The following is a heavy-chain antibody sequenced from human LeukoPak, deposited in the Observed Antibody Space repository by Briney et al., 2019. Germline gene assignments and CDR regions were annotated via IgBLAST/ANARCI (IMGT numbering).Heavy chain of an antibody. J-gene: IGHJ4*02. CDR2: ISYDGSNK. D-gene: IGHD6-13*01. Sequence: GRSLRLSCAASGFTFSSYGMHWVRQAPGKGLEWVAAISYDGSNKYYADSVKGRFTISRDNSKNTLYLQMNSLRAEDTAVYYCAKDLAAAAGSPDYWGQGTLVTVSS. V-gene: IGHV3-30*18. CDR3: AKDLAAAAGSPDY. CDR1: GFTFSSYG.